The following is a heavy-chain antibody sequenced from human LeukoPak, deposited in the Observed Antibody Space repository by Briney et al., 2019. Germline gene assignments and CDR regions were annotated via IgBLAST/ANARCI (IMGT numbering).Heavy chain of an antibody. CDR1: GLPIANFA. CDR2: ISSDGVST. CDR3: AKESGKVDY. Sequence: PGGSLRLSCVASGLPIANFAMHWVRQAPGKGLEWVSRISSDGVSTFYADSVKGRFSISRDNCKNSLYLEMNSLRTEDAAMYYCAKESGKVDYWGQGSLVAVSS. J-gene: IGHJ4*02. V-gene: IGHV3-43*02.